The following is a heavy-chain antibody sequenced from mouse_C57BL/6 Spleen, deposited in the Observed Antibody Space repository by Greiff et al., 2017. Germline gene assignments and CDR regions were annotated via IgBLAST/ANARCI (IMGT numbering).Heavy chain of an antibody. J-gene: IGHJ2*01. Sequence: EVQRVESGAELVKPGASVKLSCTASGFNIKDYYMHWVKQGTEQGLEWIGRIDPEEGETKYAPKFQGKATLTPDTSSNTSYLQLSSLASEDAAVYYCAREDYGSSYWGQGTTLTVSS. D-gene: IGHD1-1*01. CDR1: GFNIKDYY. CDR2: IDPEEGET. V-gene: IGHV14-2*01. CDR3: AREDYGSSY.